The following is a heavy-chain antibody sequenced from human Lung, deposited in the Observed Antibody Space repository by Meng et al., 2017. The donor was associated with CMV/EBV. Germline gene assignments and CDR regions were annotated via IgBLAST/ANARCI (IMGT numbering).Heavy chain of an antibody. CDR1: GFSFSNYG. D-gene: IGHD6-19*01. V-gene: IGHV3-30*02. CDR2: IRYDGSNK. CDR3: AKNGQGTSGWFYFDL. Sequence: GGSLRLXCAASGFSFSNYGMHWVRQAPGKGLEWVAIIRYDGSNKYNTDSVKGRFTISRDNSKNTLSLQMNSLGAEDTAVYYCAKNGQGTSGWFYFDLWGQGTLVTVSS. J-gene: IGHJ4*02.